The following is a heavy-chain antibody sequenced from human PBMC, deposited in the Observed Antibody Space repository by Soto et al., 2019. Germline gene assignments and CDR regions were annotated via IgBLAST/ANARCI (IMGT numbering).Heavy chain of an antibody. CDR1: GGTFSSYA. J-gene: IGHJ5*02. CDR3: ARALGYRISRGGWWFDP. V-gene: IGHV1-69*12. Sequence: QVQLVQSGAEVKKPGSSVKVSCKASGGTFSSYAISWVRQAPGQGLEWMGGIIPIFGTANYAQKFQGSVTITADESTSRAYRELSGLRSEGTAVYYCARALGYRISRGGWWFDPWGEEPWSSSPQ. D-gene: IGHD6-13*01. CDR2: IIPIFGTA.